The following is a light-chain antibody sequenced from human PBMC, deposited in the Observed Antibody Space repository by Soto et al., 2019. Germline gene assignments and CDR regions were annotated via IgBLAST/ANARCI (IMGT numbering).Light chain of an antibody. J-gene: IGKJ5*01. CDR1: RSISTY. Sequence: VLTQSPATLSLSPGERATLSCRASRSISTYLAWYQQKPGQAPRLLIYEALTRAAGLPDRFSGSGSGTEFTLTISSLQSEDFAVYYCQQYHKWPITFGQGTRLEIK. CDR2: EAL. V-gene: IGKV3-15*01. CDR3: QQYHKWPIT.